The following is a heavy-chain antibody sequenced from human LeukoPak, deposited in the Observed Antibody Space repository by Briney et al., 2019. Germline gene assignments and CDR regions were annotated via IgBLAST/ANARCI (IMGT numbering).Heavy chain of an antibody. D-gene: IGHD7-27*01. CDR1: GGTFSSYA. CDR3: ARATAPKLGPSDAFDI. CDR2: ISAYNGNT. J-gene: IGHJ3*02. V-gene: IGHV1-18*01. Sequence: ASVKVSCKASGGTFSSYAISWVRQAPGQGLEWMGWISAYNGNTNYAQKLQGRVTMTTDTSTSTAYMELRSLRSDDTAVYYCARATAPKLGPSDAFDIWGQGTMVTVSS.